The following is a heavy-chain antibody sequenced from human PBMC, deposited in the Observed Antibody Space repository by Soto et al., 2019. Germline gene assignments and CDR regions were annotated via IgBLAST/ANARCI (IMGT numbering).Heavy chain of an antibody. J-gene: IGHJ4*02. CDR1: GFTFSSYA. CDR3: AKVLGPPTVEMATIFEY. Sequence: GGSLRLSCAASGFTFSSYAMSCVRQVPGKGLEWVSAISGSGGITYYADSVKGRFTISRDNSKNTLYLKMNSLRAEDTAVYYCAKVLGPPTVEMATIFEYWGQGTLVTVSS. D-gene: IGHD5-12*01. V-gene: IGHV3-23*01. CDR2: ISGSGGIT.